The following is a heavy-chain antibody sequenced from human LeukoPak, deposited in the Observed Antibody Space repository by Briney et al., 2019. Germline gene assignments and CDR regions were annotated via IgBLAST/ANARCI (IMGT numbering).Heavy chain of an antibody. CDR2: ISSSTSTI. J-gene: IGHJ4*02. V-gene: IGHV3-48*01. CDR3: ARSSGYPYFDY. Sequence: GGSLRLSCAASGFTFSGHCMNWVRQAPGKGLEWVSYISSSTSTIYYADSVKGRFTISRDNAKSSLYLQMNSLRAEDTAVYYCARSSGYPYFDYWGQGTLVTVSS. D-gene: IGHD3-22*01. CDR1: GFTFSGHC.